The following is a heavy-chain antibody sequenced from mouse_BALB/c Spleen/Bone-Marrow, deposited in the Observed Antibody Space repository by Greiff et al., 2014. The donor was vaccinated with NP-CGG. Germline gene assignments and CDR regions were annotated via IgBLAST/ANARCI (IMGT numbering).Heavy chain of an antibody. J-gene: IGHJ4*01. CDR2: IYPYNGGT. Sequence: VQLKHSGPELVKPGASVKISCKASGYTFTDYNMHWVKQSHGKSLEWIGYIYPYNGGTGYNQKFKSKATLAVDNSSSTAYMALRSLTTEDSAVYYGTRREYGNDGYAMDYWGQGTSVTVSA. CDR3: TRREYGNDGYAMDY. D-gene: IGHD2-10*02. V-gene: IGHV1S29*02. CDR1: GYTFTDYN.